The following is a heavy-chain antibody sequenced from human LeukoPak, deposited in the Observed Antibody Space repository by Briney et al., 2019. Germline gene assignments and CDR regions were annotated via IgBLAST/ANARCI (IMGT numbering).Heavy chain of an antibody. CDR2: IYYSGST. J-gene: IGHJ5*02. V-gene: IGHV4-59*01. D-gene: IGHD2-2*01. Sequence: TSETLSLTCTVSGGSISSYYWSWIRQPPGKGLEWIGYIYYSGSTNYNPSLKSRVTISVDTSKNQFSLKLSSVTAADTAVYYCARDKGYCSSTSCYFNWFDPWGQGTLVTVSS. CDR3: ARDKGYCSSTSCYFNWFDP. CDR1: GGSISSYY.